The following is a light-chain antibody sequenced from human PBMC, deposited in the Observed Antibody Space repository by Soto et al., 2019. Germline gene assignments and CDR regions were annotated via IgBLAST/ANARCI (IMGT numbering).Light chain of an antibody. CDR2: GAS. CDR1: ESVSSN. V-gene: IGKV3-15*01. CDR3: QQYNNWPSR. J-gene: IGKJ3*01. Sequence: VLTQSPATLSVSAGERATLSWRASESVSSNVAWYQQRPGQAPRLLIYGASTRATGIPARFSGSGSGTDFTLTISSLKSEDFAVYYCQQYNNWPSRFGPGTKVDIK.